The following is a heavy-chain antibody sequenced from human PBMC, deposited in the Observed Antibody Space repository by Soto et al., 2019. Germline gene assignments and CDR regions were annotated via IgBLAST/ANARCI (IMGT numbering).Heavy chain of an antibody. CDR1: GYTFTGYY. V-gene: IGHV1-2*02. CDR3: AIPPFDFWSGYYEAGSYYYGMDV. CDR2: INPNSGGT. D-gene: IGHD3-3*01. Sequence: ASVKVSCKAPGYTFTGYYMHWVRQAPGQGLEWMGWINPNSGGTNYAQKFQGRVTMTRDTSISTAYMELSRLRSDDTAVYYCAIPPFDFWSGYYEAGSYYYGMDVWGQGTTVTVS. J-gene: IGHJ6*02.